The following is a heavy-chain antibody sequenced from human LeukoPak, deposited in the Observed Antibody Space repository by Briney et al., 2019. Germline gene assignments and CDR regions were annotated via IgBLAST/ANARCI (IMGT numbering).Heavy chain of an antibody. V-gene: IGHV3-53*01. J-gene: IGHJ3*02. D-gene: IGHD2-2*01. CDR3: ASYCSSTSCRADAFDI. CDR2: IYSGGST. Sequence: PGGSLRLSCAASGFTVSSNYMSWVRQAPGKGLEWVSVIYSGGSTYYADSVKGRFTTSRDNSKNTLYLQMNSLRAEDTAVYYCASYCSSTSCRADAFDIWGQGTMVTVSS. CDR1: GFTVSSNY.